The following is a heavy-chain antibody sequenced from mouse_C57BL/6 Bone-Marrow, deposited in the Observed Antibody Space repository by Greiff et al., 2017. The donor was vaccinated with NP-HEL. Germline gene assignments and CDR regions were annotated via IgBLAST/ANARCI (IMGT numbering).Heavy chain of an antibody. V-gene: IGHV1-54*01. J-gene: IGHJ1*03. CDR1: GYAFTNYL. Sequence: VQLQQSGAELVRPGTSVKVSCKASGYAFTNYLIEWVKQRPGQGLEWIGVINPGSGGTNYNEKFKGKATLTADKSSSTAYMQLSSLTSEDSAVYFCLYGSSLWYFDVWGTGTTVTVSS. CDR3: LYGSSLWYFDV. D-gene: IGHD1-1*01. CDR2: INPGSGGT.